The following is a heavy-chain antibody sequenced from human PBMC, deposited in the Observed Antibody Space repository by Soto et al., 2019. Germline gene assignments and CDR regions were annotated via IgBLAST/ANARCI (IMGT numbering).Heavy chain of an antibody. V-gene: IGHV1-18*01. J-gene: IGHJ4*02. Sequence: GASVKVSCKASGYTFFRYGITWVRQAPGQGLEWMGWVNPYNGNTHYAQKFQGRVSMTTDTSTDTAYMELRGLRSDDTAVYFCARFTDPEDCSGGTCYSKYWGQGTLVTVSS. CDR2: VNPYNGNT. CDR1: GYTFFRYG. CDR3: ARFTDPEDCSGGTCYSKY. D-gene: IGHD2-15*01.